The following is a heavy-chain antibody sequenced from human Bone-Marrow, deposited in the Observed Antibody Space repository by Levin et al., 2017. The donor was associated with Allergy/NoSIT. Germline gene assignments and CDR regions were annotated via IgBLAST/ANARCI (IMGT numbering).Heavy chain of an antibody. CDR2: IYPDDSDT. J-gene: IGHJ4*02. D-gene: IGHD5-24*01. V-gene: IGHV5-51*03. CDR3: ARVMATGVTPIDY. Sequence: GASVKVSCKGSGYLFTAYWIGWVRQMPGKGLEWMGLIYPDDSDTRYSPSFQGQVTMSVDKSISTAYLQWSSLTASDTAMYFCARVMATGVTPIDYWGQGTLVTVSS. CDR1: GYLFTAYW.